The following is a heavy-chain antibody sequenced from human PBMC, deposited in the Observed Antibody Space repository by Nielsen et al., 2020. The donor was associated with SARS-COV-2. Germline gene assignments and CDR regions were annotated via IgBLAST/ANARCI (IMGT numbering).Heavy chain of an antibody. Sequence: SETLSLTCTVSGGSISSGGYYWSWIRQHPGKGLEWIGYIYYSGSTYYNPSLKSRVTISVDTSKNQFSLKLSSVTAADMAVYYCARYWDSSRLDYYFDYWCQGTLVTVSS. CDR1: GGSISSGGYY. V-gene: IGHV4-31*03. D-gene: IGHD6-13*01. CDR3: ARYWDSSRLDYYFDY. J-gene: IGHJ4*02. CDR2: IYYSGST.